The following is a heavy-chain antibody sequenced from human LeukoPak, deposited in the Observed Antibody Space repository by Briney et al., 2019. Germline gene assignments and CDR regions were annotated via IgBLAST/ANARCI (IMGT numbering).Heavy chain of an antibody. V-gene: IGHV3-23*01. J-gene: IGHJ4*02. Sequence: GGSLRLSCAASVFTFSNYAMSWVRQAPGKGLEWVSGISGSGGSTYYADSVKGRFTISRDNSKNTLYLQMNSLGAEDTAVYYCAKDRTLIVVVTIDYWGQGTLVTVSS. D-gene: IGHD3-22*01. CDR2: ISGSGGST. CDR3: AKDRTLIVVVTIDY. CDR1: VFTFSNYA.